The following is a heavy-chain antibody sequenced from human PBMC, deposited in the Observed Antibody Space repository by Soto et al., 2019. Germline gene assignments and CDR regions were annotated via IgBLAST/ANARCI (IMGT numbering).Heavy chain of an antibody. V-gene: IGHV3-21*01. J-gene: IGHJ3*02. CDR2: IGSSGSHI. D-gene: IGHD1-1*01. CDR3: ATMGMSATALDTFDI. CDR1: GFTLSSYS. Sequence: GGSLRLSCAASGFTLSSYSMNWVRQTPGKGLEWISCIGSSGSHIYYADSVKGRLSISRDNANNFLYLQMNSLRAEDTALYYCATMGMSATALDTFDIWGQGTMVTVSS.